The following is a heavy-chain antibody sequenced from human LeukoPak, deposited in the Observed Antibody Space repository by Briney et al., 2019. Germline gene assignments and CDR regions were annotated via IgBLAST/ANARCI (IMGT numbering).Heavy chain of an antibody. CDR3: ARGKYYFDY. J-gene: IGHJ4*02. CDR1: GLTFSFYW. Sequence: GGSLRLSCAASGLTFSFYWMSWVRQAPGKGLEWVANIKEDGSEKYYVDSVKGRFTISRDNAKNSLSLQLDSLRAEDTAVYYCARGKYYFDYWGQGTLVTVSS. V-gene: IGHV3-7*05. CDR2: IKEDGSEK.